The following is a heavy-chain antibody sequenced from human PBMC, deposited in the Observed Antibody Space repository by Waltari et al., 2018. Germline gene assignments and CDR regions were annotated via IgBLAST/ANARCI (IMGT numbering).Heavy chain of an antibody. CDR3: VSGGWGFYFDY. V-gene: IGHV3-21*01. Sequence: EVQLVESGGGLVKPGGSLRLSCGASGFSFSSYSMNWVRQAPGKGLEWCSSISSSTTYIHYADSVKGRFTISRDNAKNSLYLQVNSLRVEDTAVYYCVSGGWGFYFDYWGQGTVVTVSS. D-gene: IGHD7-27*01. CDR2: ISSSTTYI. J-gene: IGHJ4*02. CDR1: GFSFSSYS.